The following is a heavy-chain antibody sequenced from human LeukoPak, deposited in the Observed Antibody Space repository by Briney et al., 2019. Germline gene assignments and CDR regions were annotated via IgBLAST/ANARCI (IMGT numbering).Heavy chain of an antibody. Sequence: PGGSLRLSCTASGFTFGNYAMSWVRQAPGKGLEWVGFIRSKAYGGTTEYAASVKGRFTISRDDSKSIAYLQMNSLKTEHRAVYHCTRAEGCYYDSSGYPDYWGQGTLVTVSS. CDR3: TRAEGCYYDSSGYPDY. CDR1: GFTFGNYA. J-gene: IGHJ4*02. V-gene: IGHV3-49*04. D-gene: IGHD3-22*01. CDR2: IRSKAYGGTT.